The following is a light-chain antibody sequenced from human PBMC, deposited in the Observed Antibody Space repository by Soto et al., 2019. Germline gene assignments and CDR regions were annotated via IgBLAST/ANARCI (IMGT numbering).Light chain of an antibody. CDR3: QQYRQWPYT. V-gene: IGKV3-15*01. CDR1: QSISNN. CDR2: SAA. Sequence: EIVMTQSPGTLSVSPGDEATLSCRASQSISNNLAWYQQRPGQAPRLLLYSAATRATGVPGRFSGSGSGTEFTLTCSSLQSEDFVVYYCQQYRQWPYTFGQGTTLEIK. J-gene: IGKJ2*01.